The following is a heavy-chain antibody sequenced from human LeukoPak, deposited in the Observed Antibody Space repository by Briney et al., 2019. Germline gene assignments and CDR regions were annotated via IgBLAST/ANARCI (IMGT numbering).Heavy chain of an antibody. CDR3: ARVIAARPMATRTFDP. CDR2: IYYSGST. CDR1: ACRISRGVYE. J-gene: IGHJ5*02. D-gene: IGHD6-6*01. V-gene: IGHV4-31*02. Sequence: TLSLPHSVSACRISRGVYEVGGIFQKKGKGLEWIGYIYYSGSTYYNPSLKSRVTISVDTSKNQFSLKLSSVTAADTAVYYCARVIAARPMATRTFDPWGQGTLVTVSS.